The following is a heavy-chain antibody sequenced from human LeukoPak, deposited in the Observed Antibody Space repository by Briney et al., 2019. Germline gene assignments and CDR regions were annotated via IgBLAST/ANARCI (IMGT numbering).Heavy chain of an antibody. Sequence: ASVKVSCKASGHIFTSYGISWVRQAPGQGLEWVGWISAYNGNTNYAQNVQDRVTLTTDTSTTTAYMELRSLRSDDKAVYYCARALPGAYCGTTTCFSDHWGQGTLVTVSS. D-gene: IGHD2-2*01. J-gene: IGHJ4*02. V-gene: IGHV1-18*01. CDR3: ARALPGAYCGTTTCFSDH. CDR1: GHIFTSYG. CDR2: ISAYNGNT.